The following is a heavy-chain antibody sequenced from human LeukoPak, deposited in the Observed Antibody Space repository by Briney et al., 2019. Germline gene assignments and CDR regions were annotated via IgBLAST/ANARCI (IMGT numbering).Heavy chain of an antibody. CDR1: GFSFERYW. V-gene: IGHV3-7*01. D-gene: IGHD3-22*01. CDR3: ARDRVVQGSGYWGGFDY. J-gene: IGHJ4*02. CDR2: IKQDGREK. Sequence: GGSLRLSCAASGFSFERYWMTWARRAPGKGLEWVAHIKQDGREKYYVDSVKGRFAISRDNAKNSLYLQMNSLRTEDTAVYYCARDRVVQGSGYWGGFDYWGQGTLVTVSS.